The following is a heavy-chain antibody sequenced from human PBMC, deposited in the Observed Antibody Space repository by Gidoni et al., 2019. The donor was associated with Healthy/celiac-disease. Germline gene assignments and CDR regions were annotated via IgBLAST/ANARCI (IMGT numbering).Heavy chain of an antibody. D-gene: IGHD3-3*01. CDR1: GYSISSGYY. CDR3: ARAASTIFGVVITTGAYYFDY. J-gene: IGHJ4*02. Sequence: QVQLQESGPGLVKPSETLSLTCAVSGYSISSGYYWGWIRQPPGKGLEWIGSIYHSGSTYYNPSLKSRVTISVDTSKNQFSLKLSSVTAADTAVYYCARAASTIFGVVITTGAYYFDYWGQGTLVTVSS. CDR2: IYHSGST. V-gene: IGHV4-38-2*01.